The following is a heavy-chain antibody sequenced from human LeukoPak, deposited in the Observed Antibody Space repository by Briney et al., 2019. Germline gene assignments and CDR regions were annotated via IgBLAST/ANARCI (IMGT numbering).Heavy chain of an antibody. CDR2: IFSGST. V-gene: IGHV4-39*07. CDR3: ARSNYVWGSYRPRQSDAFDI. Sequence: NPSETLSLTCIVSGDSISSSSYYWGWVRQPPGKGLEWIGSIFSGSTNYNPSLKSRVTMSVDTSKNQFSLKLSSVTAADTAVYYCARSNYVWGSYRPRQSDAFDIWGQGTMVTVSS. CDR1: GDSISSSSYY. J-gene: IGHJ3*02. D-gene: IGHD3-16*02.